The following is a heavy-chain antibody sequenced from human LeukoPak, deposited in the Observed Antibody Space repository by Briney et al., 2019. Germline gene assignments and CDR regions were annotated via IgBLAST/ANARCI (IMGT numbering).Heavy chain of an antibody. CDR2: IYSGGST. CDR3: ARDRAAYDSSGYLYYYYGMDV. V-gene: IGHV3-66*01. Sequence: GGSLRLSCAASGFTASSNYMSWVRQAPGKGLEWVSVIYSGGSTYYADSVKGRFTISRDNSKNTLYLQMNSLRAEDTAVYYCARDRAAYDSSGYLYYYYGMDVWGQGTTVTVSS. J-gene: IGHJ6*02. CDR1: GFTASSNY. D-gene: IGHD3-22*01.